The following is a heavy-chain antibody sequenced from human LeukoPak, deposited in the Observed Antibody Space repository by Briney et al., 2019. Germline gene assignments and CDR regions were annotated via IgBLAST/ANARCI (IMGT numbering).Heavy chain of an antibody. CDR3: ARTNVYYYDSSDYYPYFDY. Sequence: ASVKVSCKASGYTFTSYGISWVRQAPGQGLEWMGWMSAYNGNTNYAQKLQGRVTMTTDTSTSTAYMELRSLRSDDTAVYYCARTNVYYYDSSDYYPYFDYWGQGTLVTVSS. J-gene: IGHJ4*02. V-gene: IGHV1-18*01. CDR1: GYTFTSYG. CDR2: MSAYNGNT. D-gene: IGHD3-22*01.